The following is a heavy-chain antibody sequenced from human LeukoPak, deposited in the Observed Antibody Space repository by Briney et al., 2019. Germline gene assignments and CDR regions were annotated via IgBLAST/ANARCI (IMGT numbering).Heavy chain of an antibody. J-gene: IGHJ6*02. CDR2: IYYSGST. CDR1: GGSISSSSYY. V-gene: IGHV4-39*07. Sequence: SETLSLTCTVSGGSISSSSYYWGWIRQPPGKGLEWIGSIYYSGSTNYNPSLKSRVTISVDTSKNQFSLKLSSVTAADTAVYYCARDLGSSLGALGMDVWGQGTTVTVSS. CDR3: ARDLGSSLGALGMDV. D-gene: IGHD3-16*01.